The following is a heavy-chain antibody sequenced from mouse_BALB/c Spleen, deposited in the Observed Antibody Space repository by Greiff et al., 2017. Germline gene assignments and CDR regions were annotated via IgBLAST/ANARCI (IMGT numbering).Heavy chain of an antibody. J-gene: IGHJ3*01. CDR1: GYSITSDYA. D-gene: IGHD1-1*01. CDR2: ISYSGST. CDR3: ARGTTTVVAPGFAY. V-gene: IGHV3-2*02. Sequence: EVQLQESGPGLVKPSQSLSLTCTVTGYSITSDYAWNWIRQFPGNKLEWMGYISYSGSTSYNPSLKSRISITRDTSKNQFFLQLNSVTTEDTATYYCARGTTTVVAPGFAYWGQGTLVTVSA.